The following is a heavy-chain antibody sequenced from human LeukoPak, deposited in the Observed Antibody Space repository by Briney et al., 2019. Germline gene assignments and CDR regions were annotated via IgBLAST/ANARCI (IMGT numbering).Heavy chain of an antibody. J-gene: IGHJ4*02. Sequence: VKVSCKASGGTFSTYAINWVRQAPGQGLEWMGGIIPIFGTANYAQKFQGRVTISTDESASTAYMELSSLISEDTAVYYCARVFARGGEISGSYYYYWGQGTLVTVSS. CDR1: GGTFSTYA. CDR2: IIPIFGTA. D-gene: IGHD3-10*01. V-gene: IGHV1-69*13. CDR3: ARVFARGGEISGSYYYY.